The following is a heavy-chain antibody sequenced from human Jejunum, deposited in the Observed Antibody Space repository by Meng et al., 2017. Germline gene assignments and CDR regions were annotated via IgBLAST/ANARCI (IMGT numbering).Heavy chain of an antibody. D-gene: IGHD4-11*01. V-gene: IGHV3-7*01. CDR2: INFDGSGK. J-gene: IGHJ6*02. CDR3: ARYYSAYGLDV. Sequence: GESLKISCAASGFSITNSWMSWVRQAPGKGLEWVANINFDGSGKYYVDAVKGRFTISRDNAKNSRYLEMNSLRAEDTAVYYCARYYSAYGLDVWGQGTTVTVSS. CDR1: GFSITNSW.